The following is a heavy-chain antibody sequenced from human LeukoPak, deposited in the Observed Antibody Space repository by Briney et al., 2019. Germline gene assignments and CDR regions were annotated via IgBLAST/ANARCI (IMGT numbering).Heavy chain of an antibody. Sequence: MASETLSLTCTASGGSISSYYWSWIRQHPGKGLEWIGYIYYSGSTYYNPSLKSRVTISVDTSKNQFSLKLSSVTAADTAVYYCAREANYYGSATDYWGQGTLVTVSS. CDR3: AREANYYGSATDY. CDR2: IYYSGST. CDR1: GGSISSYY. D-gene: IGHD3-10*01. V-gene: IGHV4-59*06. J-gene: IGHJ4*02.